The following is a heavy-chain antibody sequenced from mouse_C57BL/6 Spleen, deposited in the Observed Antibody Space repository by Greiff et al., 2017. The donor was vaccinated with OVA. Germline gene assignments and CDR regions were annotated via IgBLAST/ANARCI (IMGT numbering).Heavy chain of an antibody. Sequence: EVQLMESGGGLVKPGGSLKLSCAASGFTFSSYAMFWVRQTPEKRLEWVATISDGGSYTYYPDNVKGRFTISRDNAKNNLYLQMSHLKSEDTAMYYCARGDDAMDYWGQGTSVTVSS. CDR1: GFTFSSYA. D-gene: IGHD2-12*01. CDR3: ARGDDAMDY. V-gene: IGHV5-4*01. CDR2: ISDGGSYT. J-gene: IGHJ4*01.